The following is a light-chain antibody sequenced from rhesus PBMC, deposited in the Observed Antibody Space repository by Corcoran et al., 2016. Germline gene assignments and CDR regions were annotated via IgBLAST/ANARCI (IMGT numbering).Light chain of an antibody. CDR1: NSDIRAYNG. J-gene: IGLJ1*01. V-gene: IGLV2-38*01. CDR3: GSYRSGSNFI. Sequence: QSALIQPPSVSKSLGQSVTISCTGTNSDIRAYNGVSWYQHPPGTAPRLLIYEVSKRPSGVADRFSGSTSGNTASLTISGLQAEDEADYYCGSYRSGSNFIFGTGTRLTVV. CDR2: EVS.